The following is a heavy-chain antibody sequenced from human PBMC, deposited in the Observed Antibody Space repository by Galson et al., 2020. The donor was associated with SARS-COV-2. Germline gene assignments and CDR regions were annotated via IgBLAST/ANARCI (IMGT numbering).Heavy chain of an antibody. Sequence: SETLSLTCTVSGASISTYYWSWIRQPAGKGLAWIGRIYTSGITNYNPSLKSRVTMSLDTSKNQFSLKLTSVTAADTAIYYCAREYSQQWLVRGEFDSWGQGTLVTVSS. CDR1: GASISTYY. J-gene: IGHJ4*02. D-gene: IGHD6-19*01. CDR3: AREYSQQWLVRGEFDS. CDR2: IYTSGIT. V-gene: IGHV4-4*07.